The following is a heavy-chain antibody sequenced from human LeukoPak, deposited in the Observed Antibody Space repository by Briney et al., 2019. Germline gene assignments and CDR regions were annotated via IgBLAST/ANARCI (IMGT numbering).Heavy chain of an antibody. CDR1: GFIFSDYG. V-gene: IGHV3-NL1*01. CDR3: ARGSRPTFSSSWYFDY. J-gene: IGHJ4*02. Sequence: PGGSLRLSCAASGFIFSDYGFHWVRQAPGKGLEWVSVIYSGGSTYYADSVKGRFTISRDNSKNTLYLQMNSLRAEDTAVYYCARGSRPTFSSSWYFDYWGQGTLVTVSS. CDR2: IYSGGST. D-gene: IGHD6-13*01.